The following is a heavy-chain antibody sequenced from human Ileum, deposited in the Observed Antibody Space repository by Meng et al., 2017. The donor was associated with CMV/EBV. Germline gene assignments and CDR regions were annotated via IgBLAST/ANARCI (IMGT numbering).Heavy chain of an antibody. CDR3: TYGWPLKY. Sequence: HQSGPGLGKPSQTRSPTVAGYSVSISTESWNWLRQSPSRGLEWLGRTWYGSKWYYEYAVSVKSRITIIPDTSQNQISLQLNSVTPDDTAVYYCTYGWPLKYWGQGTLVTVSS. V-gene: IGHV6-1*01. CDR2: TWYGSKWYY. D-gene: IGHD3-10*01. J-gene: IGHJ4*02. CDR1: YSVSISTES.